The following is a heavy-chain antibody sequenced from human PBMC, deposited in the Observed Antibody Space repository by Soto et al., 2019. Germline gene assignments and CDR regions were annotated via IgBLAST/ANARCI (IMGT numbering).Heavy chain of an antibody. J-gene: IGHJ4*02. CDR1: GGSMSPYH. D-gene: IGHD5-18*01. CDR2: THDSGII. V-gene: IGHV4-59*01. CDR3: ARTGYGDHFDY. Sequence: ASETLSPPCTVSGGSMSPYHWCWIRQSPGKGLEFIGYTHDSGIINYNPSLMSRVAISLDTSKNQFSLKLTSVTAADTALYYCARTGYGDHFDYWGRGTLVTVSS.